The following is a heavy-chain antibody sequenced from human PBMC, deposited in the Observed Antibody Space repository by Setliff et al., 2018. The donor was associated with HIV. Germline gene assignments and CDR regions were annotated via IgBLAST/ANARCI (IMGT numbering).Heavy chain of an antibody. V-gene: IGHV3-49*04. CDR1: GFTFGDYA. CDR2: IRSKAYRGTT. D-gene: IGHD3-10*01. J-gene: IGHJ4*02. Sequence: PGGSLRLSCTASGFTFGDYAMSWVRQAPGKGLEWVGFIRSKAYRGTTEYAASVKGRFTISRDDSKSIAYLQMNSLKAEDTAVYYCTRVELLWFGESGLYFDCWGQGTLVTVSS. CDR3: TRVELLWFGESGLYFDC.